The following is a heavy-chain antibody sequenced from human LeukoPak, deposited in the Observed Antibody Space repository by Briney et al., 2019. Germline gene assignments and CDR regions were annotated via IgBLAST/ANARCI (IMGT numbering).Heavy chain of an antibody. CDR1: GGSFSGYY. Sequence: SETLSLTCAVYGGSFSGYYWSWIRQPPGKGLEWIGEINHSGSTNYNPSLKSRVTISVDTSKNQFSLKLSSVTAADTAVYYCARTGGYCSSTSCPHNYYYYYYMDVWGNGTTVTVSS. D-gene: IGHD2-2*01. CDR2: INHSGST. J-gene: IGHJ6*03. CDR3: ARTGGYCSSTSCPHNYYYYYYMDV. V-gene: IGHV4-34*01.